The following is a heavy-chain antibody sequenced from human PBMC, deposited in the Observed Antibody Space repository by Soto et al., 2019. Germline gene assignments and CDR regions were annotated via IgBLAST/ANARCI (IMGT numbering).Heavy chain of an antibody. CDR1: GFTFSSYA. V-gene: IGHV3-30-3*01. D-gene: IGHD3-22*01. CDR3: ARDSVIGDSSGYLIGAFDI. CDR2: ISYDGSNK. J-gene: IGHJ3*02. Sequence: AGGSLRLSCAASGFTFSSYAMHWVRQAPGKGLEWVAVISYDGSNKYYADSVKGRFTISRDNSKNTLYLQMDSLRAEDTAVYYCARDSVIGDSSGYLIGAFDIWGQGTMVTVSS.